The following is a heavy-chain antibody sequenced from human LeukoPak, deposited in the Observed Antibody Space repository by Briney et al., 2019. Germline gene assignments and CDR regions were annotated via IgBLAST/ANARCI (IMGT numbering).Heavy chain of an antibody. CDR2: IYDSGST. J-gene: IGHJ2*01. D-gene: IGHD2-15*01. V-gene: IGHV4-59*12. CDR3: ARAKGYCSGDRCYGSYWYFDR. Sequence: SETLSLTCTVSGGSISNYYWSWIRQPPGKGLEWIGYIYDSGSTNYNPPLKSRVTISVGTSKNQFSLKVTSMTAADTAVYYCARAKGYCSGDRCYGSYWYFDRWGRGTLVTVSS. CDR1: GGSISNYY.